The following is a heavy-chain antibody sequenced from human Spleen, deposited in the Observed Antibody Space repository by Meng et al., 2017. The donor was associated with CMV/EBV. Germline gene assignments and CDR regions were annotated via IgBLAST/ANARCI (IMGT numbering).Heavy chain of an antibody. Sequence: SETLSLTCTVSDGSIRSTTSYWGWIRRPPGNGLEWIVSVYHSGSSSYSPVLKRRVTISVDTSKNQFSLNLSSVTAADTAIYYCARHLIVVVPTTNDWFDPWGQGTLVTVSS. CDR2: VYHSGSS. D-gene: IGHD2-2*01. J-gene: IGHJ5*02. CDR3: ARHLIVVVPTTNDWFDP. CDR1: DGSIRSTTSY. V-gene: IGHV4-39*01.